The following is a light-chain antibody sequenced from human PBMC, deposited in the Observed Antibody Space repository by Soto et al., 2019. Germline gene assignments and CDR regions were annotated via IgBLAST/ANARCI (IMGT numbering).Light chain of an antibody. Sequence: VLTQSPGTLSLSPGERATLSCRTSQTVSSSHLAWYQQKVGQAPRLLIDGASSRATGIPDRFSASGSGTDFNLTISRLEPEDFAVYFCQQYVSSPYTFGQGTKLEIK. CDR1: QTVSSSH. CDR3: QQYVSSPYT. CDR2: GAS. J-gene: IGKJ2*01. V-gene: IGKV3-20*01.